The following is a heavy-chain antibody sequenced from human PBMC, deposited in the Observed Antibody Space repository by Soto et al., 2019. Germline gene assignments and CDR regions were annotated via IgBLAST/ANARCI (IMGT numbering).Heavy chain of an antibody. CDR3: ARESEDLTSNFDY. CDR2: ISSTTNYI. J-gene: IGHJ4*02. Sequence: GGSLRLSCAASGFTFTRYSMNWVRQAPEKGLEWVSSISSTTNYIYYGDSMMGRFTISRDNAKNSLYLEMNSLRAEDTAVYYCARESEDLTSNFDYWGQGTLVTVSS. CDR1: GFTFTRYS. V-gene: IGHV3-21*06.